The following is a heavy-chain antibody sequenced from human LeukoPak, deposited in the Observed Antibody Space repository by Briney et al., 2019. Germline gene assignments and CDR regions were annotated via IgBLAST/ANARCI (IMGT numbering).Heavy chain of an antibody. Sequence: SETLSLTCAVYGGSFSGYYWTWIRQPPGKGLEWIGEMNHSGSANYNPSLKSRVTISVDTSKNQCSLRLSSVTAADTAVYYCARGQKYTSGYTVTELGSRCFDYWGQGTLVTVSS. J-gene: IGHJ4*02. V-gene: IGHV4-34*01. D-gene: IGHD5-18*01. CDR2: MNHSGSA. CDR1: GGSFSGYY. CDR3: ARGQKYTSGYTVTELGSRCFDY.